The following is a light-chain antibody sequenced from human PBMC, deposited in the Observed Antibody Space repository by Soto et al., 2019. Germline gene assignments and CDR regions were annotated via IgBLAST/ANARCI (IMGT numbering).Light chain of an antibody. V-gene: IGKV1-5*03. CDR3: QQHQTYST. Sequence: DIQMTQSPSSLSASVGDRVTITCRASQSVSSYLNWYQQKPGKAPNLLIYQASRLESGVPSMCSGSGAGTEFTLTISSLHPDYFASYYCQQHQTYSTCGQGTKVDIK. J-gene: IGKJ1*01. CDR1: QSVSSY. CDR2: QAS.